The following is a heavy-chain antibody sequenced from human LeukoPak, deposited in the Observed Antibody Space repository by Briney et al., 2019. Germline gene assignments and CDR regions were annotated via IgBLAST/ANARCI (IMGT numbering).Heavy chain of an antibody. J-gene: IGHJ3*02. V-gene: IGHV3-11*01. CDR1: GFTFSDYY. Sequence: GGSLRLSCAASGFTFSDYYMSWIRQAPGKGLEWVSYISSSGSTIYYADSVKGRFTLSRDNSKNTLYLQMNSLRADDTAVYHCARGNDSGTYYGDAFDIWGQGTMVTVSS. CDR3: ARGNDSGTYYGDAFDI. CDR2: ISSSGSTI. D-gene: IGHD1-26*01.